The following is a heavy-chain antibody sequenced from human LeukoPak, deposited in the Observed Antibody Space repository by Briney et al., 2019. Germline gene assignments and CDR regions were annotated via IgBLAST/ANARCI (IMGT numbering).Heavy chain of an antibody. CDR3: ATGMNYYYYYMDV. CDR2: FDPEDGET. Sequence: RASVKVSCNVSRYTLTELSMHGVRQAPGKGREWMGAFDPEDGETIYAQKFEGRVTMTEDTSTDTAYMELSSLRSEDPAVYYCATGMNYYYYYMDVWGKGTTVTVSS. V-gene: IGHV1-24*01. J-gene: IGHJ6*03. CDR1: RYTLTELS.